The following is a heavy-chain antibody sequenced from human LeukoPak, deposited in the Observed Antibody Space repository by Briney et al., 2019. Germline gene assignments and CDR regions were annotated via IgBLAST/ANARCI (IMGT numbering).Heavy chain of an antibody. J-gene: IGHJ6*03. CDR2: ISSSGSTI. CDR3: ARAGLVSWQRYYYYMDV. CDR1: GFTFSSYE. Sequence: QPGGSLRLSCAASGFTFSSYEMNWVRQAPGKGLEWVSYISSSGSTIYYADSVKGRFTISRDNAKNSLYLQMNSLRAEDTAVYYCARAGLVSWQRYYYYMDVWGKGTTVTISS. D-gene: IGHD6-13*01. V-gene: IGHV3-48*03.